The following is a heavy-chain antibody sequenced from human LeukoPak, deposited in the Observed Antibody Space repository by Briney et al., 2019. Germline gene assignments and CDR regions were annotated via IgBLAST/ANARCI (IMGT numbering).Heavy chain of an antibody. Sequence: SVKVSCKASGGTFSSYAISWVRQAPGQGLEWMGGIIPIFGTANYAQKFQGRVTITTDESTSTAYMELSSLRSEDTAVYYCAVVVPAVHILSLHYYMDVWGKGTTVTVSS. D-gene: IGHD2-2*01. CDR3: AVVVPAVHILSLHYYMDV. J-gene: IGHJ6*03. V-gene: IGHV1-69*05. CDR2: IIPIFGTA. CDR1: GGTFSSYA.